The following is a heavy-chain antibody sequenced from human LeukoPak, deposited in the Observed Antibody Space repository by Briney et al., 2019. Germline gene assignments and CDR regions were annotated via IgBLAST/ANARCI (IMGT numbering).Heavy chain of an antibody. CDR2: ISWNSGSI. D-gene: IGHD6-13*01. V-gene: IGHV3-9*01. J-gene: IGHJ5*02. CDR3: AKGSSSWYLHRFDP. CDR1: GFTFDDYA. Sequence: GGSLRLSCAASGFTFDDYAMHWARQAPGKGLEWVSGISWNSGSIGYADSVKGRFTISRDNAKNSLYLQMNSLRAEDTALYYCAKGSSSWYLHRFDPWGQGTLVTVSS.